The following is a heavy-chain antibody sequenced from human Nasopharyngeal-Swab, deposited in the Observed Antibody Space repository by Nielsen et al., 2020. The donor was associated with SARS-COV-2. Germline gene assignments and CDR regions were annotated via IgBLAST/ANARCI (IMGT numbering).Heavy chain of an antibody. CDR3: AGAPTVTTTIVSYYYYGMDV. D-gene: IGHD4-17*01. CDR1: GYTFTSYY. J-gene: IGHJ6*02. Sequence: ASLKVSCKASGYTFTSYYMHWVRQAPGQGLEWMGIINPSGGSTSYAQKFQGRVTMTRDTSTSTVYMELSSLRSEDTAVYYCAGAPTVTTTIVSYYYYGMDVWGQGTTVTVSS. V-gene: IGHV1-46*01. CDR2: INPSGGST.